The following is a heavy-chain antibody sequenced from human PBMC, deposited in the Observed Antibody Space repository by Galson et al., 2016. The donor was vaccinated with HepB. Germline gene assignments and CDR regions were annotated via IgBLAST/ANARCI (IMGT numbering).Heavy chain of an antibody. D-gene: IGHD3-10*01. J-gene: IGHJ4*02. Sequence: ETLSLTCTVSGGSIRSGSSSSSNYYWTWVRQPPGEGLEWIGSINYSGTTFYNAPLNIRVTMSVDTSKSQFSLQLTSVTAADTAVYYCASLIITGSGNFFDFWGQGARVTVSS. V-gene: IGHV4-39*01. CDR1: GGSIRSGSSSSSNYY. CDR3: ASLIITGSGNFFDF. CDR2: INYSGTT.